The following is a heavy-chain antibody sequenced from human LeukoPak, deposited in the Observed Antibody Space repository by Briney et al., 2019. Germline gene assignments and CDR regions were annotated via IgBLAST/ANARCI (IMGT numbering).Heavy chain of an antibody. CDR3: ARDLPEWELLLTGFDYFDY. Sequence: GGSLRLSCAASGFTFSSYWMSWVRQAPGKGLEWVANIKQDGSEKYYVDSVKGRFTISRDNAKNSLYLQMNSLRAEDTAVYYCARDLPEWELLLTGFDYFDYWGQGTLVTVSS. J-gene: IGHJ4*02. V-gene: IGHV3-7*01. D-gene: IGHD1-26*01. CDR1: GFTFSSYW. CDR2: IKQDGSEK.